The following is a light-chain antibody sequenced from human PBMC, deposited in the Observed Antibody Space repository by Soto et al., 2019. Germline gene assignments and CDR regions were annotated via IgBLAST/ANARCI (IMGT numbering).Light chain of an antibody. CDR1: SCNIRAGYD. CDR2: GNS. Sequence: QSVLTQPPSVSGAPGQRVTISCTGSSCNIRAGYDVHWYQQLPGTAPKLLIYGNSNRPSGVPDRFSGSKSGTSASLAITGLQAEDEADYYCRSYAGSNNFVFGTGTKLTVL. J-gene: IGLJ1*01. V-gene: IGLV1-40*01. CDR3: RSYAGSNNFV.